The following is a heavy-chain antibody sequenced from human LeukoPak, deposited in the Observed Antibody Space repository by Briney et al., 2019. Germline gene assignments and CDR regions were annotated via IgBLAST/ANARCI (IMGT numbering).Heavy chain of an antibody. CDR3: ASRNEYSSGWYNFDY. V-gene: IGHV3-21*01. D-gene: IGHD6-19*01. CDR1: GFTFSSYS. CDR2: ISSSSSYI. J-gene: IGHJ4*02. Sequence: GGSLRLSCAASGFTFSSYSMNWVRQAPGKGLEWVSSISSSSSYIYYADSVKGRFTISRDNAKNSLYLQMNSLRAEDTAVYYCASRNEYSSGWYNFDYWGQGTLVTVSS.